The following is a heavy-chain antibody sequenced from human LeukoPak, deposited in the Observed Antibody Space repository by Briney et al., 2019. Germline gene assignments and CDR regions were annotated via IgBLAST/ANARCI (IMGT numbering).Heavy chain of an antibody. CDR3: ARDVAVAGTAGTNWFDP. CDR2: ISSSSSTI. D-gene: IGHD6-19*01. V-gene: IGHV3-48*01. CDR1: GFSFNTYN. J-gene: IGHJ5*02. Sequence: GGSLRLSCAASGFSFNTYNMNWVRQAPGEGLERVSYISSSSSTIYYADSVKGRFTISRDNAKNSLYLQMNSLRVEDTAMYYCARDVAVAGTAGTNWFDPWGQGTLVTVSS.